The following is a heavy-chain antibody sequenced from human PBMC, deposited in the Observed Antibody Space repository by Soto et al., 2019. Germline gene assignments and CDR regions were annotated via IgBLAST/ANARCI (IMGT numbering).Heavy chain of an antibody. D-gene: IGHD1-26*01. CDR3: ARREGAWNYVDY. J-gene: IGHJ4*02. V-gene: IGHV4-39*01. CDR1: GGSISSSSYY. CDR2: IYYSGST. Sequence: SETLSLTCTVSGGSISSSSYYWGWIRQPPGKGLEWIGSIYYSGSTYYNPSLKSRVTISVDTSKNQFSLKLSSVTAADTAVYYCARREGAWNYVDYWGEGTLVTVPS.